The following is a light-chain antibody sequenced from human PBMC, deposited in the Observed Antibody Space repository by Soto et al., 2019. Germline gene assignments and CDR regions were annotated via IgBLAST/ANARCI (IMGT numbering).Light chain of an antibody. CDR2: EVS. CDR1: SSDVGGYNY. J-gene: IGLJ1*01. Sequence: QSVLTQPPSASGSPGQSVTISCTGTSSDVGGYNYVSWYQQHPGKAPKVIIYEVSKRPSGVPDRFSGSKSGSTASLTVSGLQAEDVADYYCSSYAVTNILVFGTGTKVTVL. V-gene: IGLV2-8*01. CDR3: SSYAVTNILV.